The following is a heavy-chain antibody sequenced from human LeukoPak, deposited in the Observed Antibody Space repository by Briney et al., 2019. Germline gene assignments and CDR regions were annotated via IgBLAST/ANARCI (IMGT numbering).Heavy chain of an antibody. V-gene: IGHV3-21*01. D-gene: IGHD3-16*02. CDR3: ARGDVWGSYPPLTSV. CDR1: GFTFNTYS. CDR2: ITSSSSYI. Sequence: GGSLRLSCAASGFTFNTYSMSWVRQAPGKGLEWVSSITSSSSYIYYADSVRGRFTISRDNAKNSLYLQMNSLRAEDTAVYYCARGDVWGSYPPLTSVWGQGTLVTVSS. J-gene: IGHJ4*02.